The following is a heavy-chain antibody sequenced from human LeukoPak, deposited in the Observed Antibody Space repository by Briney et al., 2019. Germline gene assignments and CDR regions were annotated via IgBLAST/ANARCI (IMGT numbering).Heavy chain of an antibody. J-gene: IGHJ4*02. CDR1: GFTFSSYA. CDR2: IKQDGSEK. CDR3: ARDPRGRGGSFDY. Sequence: AGGSLRLSCAASGFTFSSYAMSWVRQAPGKGLEWVANIKQDGSEKYYVDSVKGRFTISRDNAKNSLYLQMNSLRAEGTAVYYCARDPRGRGGSFDYWGQGTLVTVSS. V-gene: IGHV3-7*01. D-gene: IGHD3-16*01.